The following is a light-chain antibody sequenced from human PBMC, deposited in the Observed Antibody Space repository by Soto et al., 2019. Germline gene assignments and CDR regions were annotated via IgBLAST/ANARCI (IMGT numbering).Light chain of an antibody. CDR1: SSNIGSNT. CDR2: SNN. V-gene: IGLV1-44*01. J-gene: IGLJ3*02. CDR3: AAWDDSLNGPV. Sequence: QPVLTQPPSASGTPGQRVTISCSGSSSNIGSNTVNWYQQLPGTAPKLLIYSNNQRPSGVPDRFSGSKSGTSASLAISGLQSEDEADYYCAAWDDSLNGPVFGGGTKVTDL.